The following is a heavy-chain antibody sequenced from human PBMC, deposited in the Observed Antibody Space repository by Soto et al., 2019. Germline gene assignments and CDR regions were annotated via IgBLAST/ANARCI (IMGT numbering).Heavy chain of an antibody. V-gene: IGHV4-31*03. J-gene: IGHJ5*02. CDR3: ARGKFRANWSDP. CDR1: GGSISSGGYY. D-gene: IGHD3-10*01. CDR2: IYYSGST. Sequence: SETLSLTCTVSGGSISSGGYYWSWIRQHPGKGLEWIGYIYYSGSTYYNPSLRSRVTISVDTSKNQFSLKLSSVTAADTAVYYCARGKFRANWSDPWGQGTLVTVSS.